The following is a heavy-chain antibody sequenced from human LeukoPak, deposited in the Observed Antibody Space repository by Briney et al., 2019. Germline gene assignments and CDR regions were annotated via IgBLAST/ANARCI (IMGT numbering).Heavy chain of an antibody. J-gene: IGHJ2*01. V-gene: IGHV3-7*03. Sequence: GGSLRLSCAASGFSFSDYWMTWVRQAPGKGLEWVANIKPDGSEKYYVDSVKGRFTISRDNSKNTLYLQMNSLRAEDTAVYYCAKDRDWYFDLWGRGTLVTVSS. CDR2: IKPDGSEK. CDR3: AKDRDWYFDL. CDR1: GFSFSDYW.